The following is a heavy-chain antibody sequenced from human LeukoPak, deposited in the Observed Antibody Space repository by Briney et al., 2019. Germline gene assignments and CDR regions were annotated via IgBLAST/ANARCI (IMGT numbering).Heavy chain of an antibody. D-gene: IGHD3-10*01. CDR3: AREGGSGSYLDY. Sequence: GSSVKVSCKAPGGTFSSYAISWVRQAPGQGLEWMGGIIPILGTANYAQKFQGRVTITADKPTSTAYMELSSLRSEDTAVYYCAREGGSGSYLDYWGQGTLVTVSS. J-gene: IGHJ4*02. CDR2: IIPILGTA. CDR1: GGTFSSYA. V-gene: IGHV1-69*06.